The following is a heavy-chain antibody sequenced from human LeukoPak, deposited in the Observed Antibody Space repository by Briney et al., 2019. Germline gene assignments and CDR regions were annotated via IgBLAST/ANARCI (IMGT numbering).Heavy chain of an antibody. CDR3: ARASSAYNWYFDL. J-gene: IGHJ2*01. Sequence: ASVKVSCKASGYSLRNHGIGWVRQAPGQGLELMGWIGADNGYTHYAQKLQGRVTLTTDTSTNTAYMDLRSLSSDDTAVYYCARASSAYNWYFDLWGRGTLVTVSS. CDR2: IGADNGYT. D-gene: IGHD4-11*01. V-gene: IGHV1-18*01. CDR1: GYSLRNHG.